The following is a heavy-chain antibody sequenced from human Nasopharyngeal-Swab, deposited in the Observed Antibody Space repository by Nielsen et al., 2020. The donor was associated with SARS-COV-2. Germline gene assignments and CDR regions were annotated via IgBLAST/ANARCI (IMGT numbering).Heavy chain of an antibody. CDR3: ARGGGDDYVWGSYNYYFDY. CDR2: IYSGGSA. D-gene: IGHD3-16*01. CDR1: GFTVSSNY. J-gene: IGHJ4*02. V-gene: IGHV3-53*01. Sequence: GGSLRLSCAASGFTVSSNYMSWVRQAPGKGLEWVSVIYSGGSAYYADSVKGRFTISRDNSKNTLYLQMNSLRAEDTAVYYCARGGGDDYVWGSYNYYFDYWGQGTLATVSS.